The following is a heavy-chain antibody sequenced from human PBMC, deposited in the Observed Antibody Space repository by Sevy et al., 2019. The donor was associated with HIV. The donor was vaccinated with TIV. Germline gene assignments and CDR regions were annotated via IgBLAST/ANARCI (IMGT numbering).Heavy chain of an antibody. CDR1: GGSISSGGYY. CDR3: ARVIGDYSTQYYYYGMDV. J-gene: IGHJ6*02. Sequence: SETLSLTCTVSGGSISSGGYYWSWIRQHPGKGLEWIGYIYYSGSTYYNPSLKSRVTISVDTSKNQFSLKLSSVTAADTAVCYCARVIGDYSTQYYYYGMDVWGQGTTVTVSS. CDR2: IYYSGST. V-gene: IGHV4-31*03. D-gene: IGHD6-13*01.